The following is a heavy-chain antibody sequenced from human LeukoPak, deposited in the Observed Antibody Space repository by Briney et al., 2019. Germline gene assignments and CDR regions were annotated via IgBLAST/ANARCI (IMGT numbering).Heavy chain of an antibody. J-gene: IGHJ5*02. CDR2: IYYSGST. Sequence: SETLSLTCTVSGGSISSHYWSWIRQPPGKGLEWIGYIYYSGSTNYNPSLKGRVTISVDTSKNQFSLKLSSVTAADTAVYYCARAIVVVPAAMGDWFDPWGQGTLVTVSS. CDR1: GGSISSHY. D-gene: IGHD2-2*01. CDR3: ARAIVVVPAAMGDWFDP. V-gene: IGHV4-59*11.